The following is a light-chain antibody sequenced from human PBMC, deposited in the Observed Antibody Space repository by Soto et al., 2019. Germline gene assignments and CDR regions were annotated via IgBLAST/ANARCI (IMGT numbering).Light chain of an antibody. J-gene: IGLJ3*02. CDR1: TGAVTSSHY. CDR2: DTS. V-gene: IGLV7-46*01. Sequence: QAVVTQDPSLTVSPGGTVTLTCGSSTGAVTSSHYPYWFQQKPGQAPRALIYDTSNKHSCTPARFSGTLLGGKPALILSGAHPEDEADYYCWLSYSDVRVFGRGTKRTVL. CDR3: WLSYSDVRV.